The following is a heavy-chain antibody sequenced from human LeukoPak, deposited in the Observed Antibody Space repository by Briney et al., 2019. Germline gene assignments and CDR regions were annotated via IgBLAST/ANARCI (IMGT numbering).Heavy chain of an antibody. D-gene: IGHD6-13*01. V-gene: IGHV4-59*01. CDR3: ARLVYSSSWYLGY. J-gene: IGHJ4*02. Sequence: SETLSLTCTVSGGSISSYYWNWLRQPPGKGLEWIGYIYYSGSTNYNPSLKSRVIISVDTSKNQFSLKLSSVTAADTAVYYCARLVYSSSWYLGYWGQGTQVTVSS. CDR1: GGSISSYY. CDR2: IYYSGST.